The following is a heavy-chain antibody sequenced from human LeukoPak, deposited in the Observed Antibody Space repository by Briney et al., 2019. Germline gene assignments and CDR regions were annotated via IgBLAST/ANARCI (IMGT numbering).Heavy chain of an antibody. V-gene: IGHV3-23*01. Sequence: GGSLRLSCAASGFTFSNYAMNWVRQAPGKGLEWVSGISGSGGSTSYADSVKGRFTISRDNSKTTLFLQINSLRAEDTAVYYCAKSTGRTYPDALDIWGQGTMVTVSS. CDR2: ISGSGGST. D-gene: IGHD1-1*01. CDR1: GFTFSNYA. J-gene: IGHJ3*02. CDR3: AKSTGRTYPDALDI.